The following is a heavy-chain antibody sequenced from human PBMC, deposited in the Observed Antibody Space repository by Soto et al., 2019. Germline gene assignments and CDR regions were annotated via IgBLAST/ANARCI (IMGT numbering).Heavy chain of an antibody. CDR3: ARLPFSSYYGMDV. CDR2: INHSGST. Sequence: SETLSLTCAVYGGSFSGYYWSWIRQPPGKGLEWIGEINHSGSTNCNPSLKSRVTISVDTSKNQFSLKLSPLTAADTAVYYCARLPFSSYYGMDVWGQGTTVTVSS. D-gene: IGHD2-2*01. CDR1: GGSFSGYY. V-gene: IGHV4-34*01. J-gene: IGHJ6*02.